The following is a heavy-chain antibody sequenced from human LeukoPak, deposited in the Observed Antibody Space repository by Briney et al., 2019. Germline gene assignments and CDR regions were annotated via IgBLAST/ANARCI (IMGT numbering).Heavy chain of an antibody. J-gene: IGHJ4*02. V-gene: IGHV3-30*02. D-gene: IGHD3-22*01. CDR2: IRYDGSNK. CDR3: AKDEYYYDSSGYLN. CDR1: GFTFSSYG. Sequence: GGSLRLSCAASGFTFSSYGMHWVRQAPGKGLEWVAFIRYDGSNKYYADSVKGRFTISRDNSKNTLYLQMNSLRAEDTAVYYCAKDEYYYDSSGYLNWGQGTLVTVSS.